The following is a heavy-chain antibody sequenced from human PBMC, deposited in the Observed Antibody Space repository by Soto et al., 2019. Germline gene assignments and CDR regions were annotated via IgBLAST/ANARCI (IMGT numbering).Heavy chain of an antibody. Sequence: SETLSLTCAVSSGSISSSIWWSWVRQPPGKGLEWIGEIYHSGSANYNPSLKSRVTISVDKSKNQFSLKLSSVTAADTAVYYCASADYGVGRFDYWGQGTLVTVS. V-gene: IGHV4-4*02. CDR1: SGSISSSIW. D-gene: IGHD4-17*01. CDR2: IYHSGSA. J-gene: IGHJ4*02. CDR3: ASADYGVGRFDY.